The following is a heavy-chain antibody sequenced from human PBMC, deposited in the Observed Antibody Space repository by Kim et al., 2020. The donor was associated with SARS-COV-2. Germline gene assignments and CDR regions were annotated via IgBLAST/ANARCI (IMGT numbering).Heavy chain of an antibody. V-gene: IGHV3-48*04. D-gene: IGHD2-15*01. CDR2: ISGTGNIT. CDR3: VRENYWSFDI. CDR1: GFTLSLYS. J-gene: IGHJ3*02. Sequence: GGSLRLSCATSGFTLSLYSMNWVRQSPGKGLVWVSHISGTGNITKHADSVRGRFTISRDNAENSLFLQMNGLRAEDTAVYYCVRENYWSFDIWGQGTMVTVSS.